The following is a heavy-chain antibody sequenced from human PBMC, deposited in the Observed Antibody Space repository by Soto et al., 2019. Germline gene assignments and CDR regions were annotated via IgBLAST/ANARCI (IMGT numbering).Heavy chain of an antibody. D-gene: IGHD3-3*01. CDR1: GFTFSSYG. J-gene: IGHJ6*02. CDR2: ISYDGSNK. CDR3: AKELDYDFWSGYYKAYYYYGMDV. V-gene: IGHV3-30*18. Sequence: QVQLVESGGGVVQPGRSLRLSCAASGFTFSSYGMHWVRQAPGKGLEWVAVISYDGSNKYYADSVKGRFTISRDNAKNTLYQQMNSLRAEDTAVYYCAKELDYDFWSGYYKAYYYYGMDVWGQGTTVTVSS.